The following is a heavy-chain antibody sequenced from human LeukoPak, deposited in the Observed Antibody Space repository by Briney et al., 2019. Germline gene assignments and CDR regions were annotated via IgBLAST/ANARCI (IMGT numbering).Heavy chain of an antibody. J-gene: IGHJ5*02. CDR2: IKSKNDGGKT. V-gene: IGHV3-15*07. CDR3: TSDPRYCSSGVCYRWFDP. CDR1: GLRFTDAW. D-gene: IGHD2-8*01. Sequence: GGSLRLSCAASGLRFTDAWMNWVRQTAGKGLEWVGRIKSKNDGGKTDYAAPVKGRFTISRDDSKNTLYLQMNSLKTEDTGVYFCTSDPRYCSSGVCYRWFDPWGQGTLVIVSS.